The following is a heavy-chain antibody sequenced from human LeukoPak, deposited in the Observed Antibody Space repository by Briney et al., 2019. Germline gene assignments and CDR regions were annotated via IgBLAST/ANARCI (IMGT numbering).Heavy chain of an antibody. CDR3: ARGNRLAARLLRFTGGGYYMDV. D-gene: IGHD6-6*01. CDR2: IYYSGST. J-gene: IGHJ6*03. Sequence: SSETLSLTCAVSGGSISSGGYSWSWIRQPPGKGLEWIGYIYYSGSTYYNPSLKSRVTISVDTSKNQFSLKLSSVTATDTAVYYCARGNRLAARLLRFTGGGYYMDVWGKGTTVTVSS. CDR1: GGSISSGGYS. V-gene: IGHV4-30-4*07.